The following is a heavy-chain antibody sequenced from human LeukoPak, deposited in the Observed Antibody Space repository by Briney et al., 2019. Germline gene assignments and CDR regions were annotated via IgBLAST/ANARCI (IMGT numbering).Heavy chain of an antibody. CDR3: ARDLYSSSWYDPGNWFDP. V-gene: IGHV3-48*04. CDR1: GFTFSSYS. D-gene: IGHD6-13*01. J-gene: IGHJ5*02. Sequence: GGSLRLSCAASGFTFSSYSMNWVRQAPGKGLEWVSYISSSSSTIYYADSVKGRFTISRDNAKNSLYLQMNRLRAEDTAVYYCARDLYSSSWYDPGNWFDPWGQGTLVTVSS. CDR2: ISSSSSTI.